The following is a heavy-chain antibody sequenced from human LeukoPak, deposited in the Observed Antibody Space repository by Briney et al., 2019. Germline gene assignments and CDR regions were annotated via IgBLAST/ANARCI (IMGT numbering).Heavy chain of an antibody. Sequence: SETLSLTCAVYGGSFSGYYWTWIRQTPGRGLEWIGEMNPSGSTNYNPSLKSRVTISVDTSKNQFSLKLSSVTAADTAVYYCARGRQDVTMIVVVMTAVSYYLDVWGKGTTVTVS. CDR1: GGSFSGYY. D-gene: IGHD3-22*01. J-gene: IGHJ6*03. CDR3: ARGRQDVTMIVVVMTAVSYYLDV. CDR2: MNPSGST. V-gene: IGHV4-34*01.